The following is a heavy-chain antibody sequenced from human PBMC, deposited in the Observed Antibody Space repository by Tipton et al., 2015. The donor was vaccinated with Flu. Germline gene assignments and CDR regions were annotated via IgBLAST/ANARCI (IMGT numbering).Heavy chain of an antibody. Sequence: TLSLTCTVSGGSISRYYWSWIRQPPGKGLEWIGYIYSSGGTNYNPSLRSRVTMSVDRSKNQISLILTSVTAADTAIYFCARTEYDFGHRWTSDVWGQGTLVTVSS. V-gene: IGHV4-59*01. J-gene: IGHJ4*02. CDR2: IYSSGGT. CDR1: GGSISRYY. CDR3: ARTEYDFGHRWTSDV. D-gene: IGHD2/OR15-2a*01.